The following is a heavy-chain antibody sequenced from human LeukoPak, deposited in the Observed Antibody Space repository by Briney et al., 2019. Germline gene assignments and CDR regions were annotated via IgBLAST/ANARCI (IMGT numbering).Heavy chain of an antibody. D-gene: IGHD6-19*01. CDR3: ARDGRNPVWLVNERDAFDI. CDR2: ISYDGSNK. CDR1: GFTFSSYA. J-gene: IGHJ3*02. V-gene: IGHV3-30-3*01. Sequence: PGGSLRLSCAASGFTFSSYAMHWVRQAPGKGLEWVAVISYDGSNKYYADSVKGRFTISRDNSKNTLYLQMNSLRAEDTTVYYCARDGRNPVWLVNERDAFDIWGQGTMVTVSS.